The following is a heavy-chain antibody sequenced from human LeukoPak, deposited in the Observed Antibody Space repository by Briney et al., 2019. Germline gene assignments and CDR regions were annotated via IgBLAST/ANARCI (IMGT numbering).Heavy chain of an antibody. V-gene: IGHV3-7*01. Sequence: SCKASGYTFTGYYMHWVRQAPGKGLEWVANIKQDGSEKYYVDSVKGRFTISRDNAKNSLYLQMNSLGAEDTAVYYCARVGSSWYRFYFDYWGQGTLVTVSS. J-gene: IGHJ4*02. CDR1: GYTFTGYY. D-gene: IGHD6-13*01. CDR2: IKQDGSEK. CDR3: ARVGSSWYRFYFDY.